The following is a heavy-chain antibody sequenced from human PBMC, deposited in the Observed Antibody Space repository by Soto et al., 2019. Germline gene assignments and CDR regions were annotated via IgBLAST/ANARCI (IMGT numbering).Heavy chain of an antibody. J-gene: IGHJ3*02. CDR2: ISSSSSYI. CDR1: GFTFSSYS. CDR3: ASSHGDYANGAFDI. V-gene: IGHV3-21*01. Sequence: GGSLRLSCAASGFTFSSYSMNWVRQAPGKGLEWVSSISSSSSYIYYADSVKGRFTISRDKAKNSLYLQMNSLIAEDTAVYYCASSHGDYANGAFDIWGQGTMVTVSS. D-gene: IGHD4-17*01.